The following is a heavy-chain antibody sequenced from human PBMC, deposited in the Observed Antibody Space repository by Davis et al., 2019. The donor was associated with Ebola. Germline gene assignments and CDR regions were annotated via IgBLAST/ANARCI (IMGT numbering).Heavy chain of an antibody. CDR1: GYTFTGYY. Sequence: AASVKVSCKASGYTFTGYYMHWVRQAPGQGLEWMGWINPNSGGTNYVQKLQGRVTMTTDTSTSTAYMELRSLRSDDTAVYYCASGPQSITIFGVVMDFDYWGQGTLVTVSS. V-gene: IGHV1-2*02. CDR3: ASGPQSITIFGVVMDFDY. J-gene: IGHJ4*02. D-gene: IGHD3-3*01. CDR2: INPNSGGT.